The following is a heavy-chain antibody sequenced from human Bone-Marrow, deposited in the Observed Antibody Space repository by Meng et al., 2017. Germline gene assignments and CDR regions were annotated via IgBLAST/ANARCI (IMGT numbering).Heavy chain of an antibody. V-gene: IGHV4-61*02. Sequence: QVRLTTLCPVLMTPSQTPSLAFTVSGVSISSNTYYWRWIRRPAGKGLEWIGRIYSSGSTNYNPTLKSRVTISLDTSKNQFFLKLRSVTAADTAVYYCARVFDFYGSGSYKNWFDPWGQGILVTVSS. D-gene: IGHD3-10*01. CDR2: IYSSGST. J-gene: IGHJ5*02. CDR3: ARVFDFYGSGSYKNWFDP. CDR1: GVSISSNTYY.